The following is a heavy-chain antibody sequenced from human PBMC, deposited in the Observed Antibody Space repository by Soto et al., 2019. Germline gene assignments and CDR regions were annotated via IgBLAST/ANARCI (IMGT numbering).Heavy chain of an antibody. J-gene: IGHJ4*02. Sequence: QVQLVQSGAEVKKPGASVTVSCKASGYSFANYTIHWVRQAPGQGLEWMGWLNPDTASKKFSPKFQGRVIITRDKSANTAFMQLTSLTSEDTALYYCARGGGYYGSGAYYRGYFDHWGLGTLVAVSS. CDR1: GYSFANYT. D-gene: IGHD3-10*01. CDR3: ARGGGYYGSGAYYRGYFDH. CDR2: LNPDTASK. V-gene: IGHV1-3*01.